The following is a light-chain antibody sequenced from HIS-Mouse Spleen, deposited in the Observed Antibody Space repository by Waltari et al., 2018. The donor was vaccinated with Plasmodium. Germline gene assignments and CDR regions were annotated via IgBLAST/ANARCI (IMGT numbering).Light chain of an antibody. CDR2: DVS. CDR3: CSYAGSYTFV. J-gene: IGLJ1*01. V-gene: IGLV2-11*01. CDR1: SSDLGGFNY. Sequence: QSALPQPRPVSGAPGPSVTIPCTGTSSDLGGFNYFSWYQQHPGKAPKLMIYDVSKRPSGVPDRFSGSKSGNTASLTISGLQAEDEADYYCCSYAGSYTFVFGTGTKVTVL.